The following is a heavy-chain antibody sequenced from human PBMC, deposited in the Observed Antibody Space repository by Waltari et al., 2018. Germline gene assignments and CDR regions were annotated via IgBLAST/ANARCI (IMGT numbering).Heavy chain of an antibody. D-gene: IGHD3-10*01. J-gene: IGHJ4*02. CDR3: ARGHRGSRPL. V-gene: IGHV3-53*01. CDR2: IYSGGSA. Sequence: EVRLVESGGDLVQPGGSLRLSFAASGFPVRSDSMNWLGQAPGKGLEWVSVIYSGGSANYTDSVKGRFIVSRDNSRNTLYLQMNGLRADDTAIYYCARGHRGSRPLWGQGTLVTVSS. CDR1: GFPVRSDS.